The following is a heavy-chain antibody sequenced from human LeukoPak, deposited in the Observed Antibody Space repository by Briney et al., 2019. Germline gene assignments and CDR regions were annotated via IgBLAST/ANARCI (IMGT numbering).Heavy chain of an antibody. J-gene: IGHJ3*02. V-gene: IGHV3-21*01. CDR2: ISSSGSYI. CDR1: GFTFSRYS. CDR3: ASRNQYCGGDCFWAFDI. D-gene: IGHD2-21*02. Sequence: GGSLSLLCGASGFTFSRYSVNWVRQAPGKGLEWVSSISSSGSYIYYADSVKGRFTISRDNAKNSLYLQMNSLRAEDTAVYYCASRNQYCGGDCFWAFDIWGRGTMVTVSS.